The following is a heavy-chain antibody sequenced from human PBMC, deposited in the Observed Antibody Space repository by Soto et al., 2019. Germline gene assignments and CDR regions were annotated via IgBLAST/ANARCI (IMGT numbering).Heavy chain of an antibody. V-gene: IGHV4-31*03. D-gene: IGHD2-21*02. CDR1: GGSISSGGYY. CDR3: ARVCGGDCHYGMDV. Sequence: QVQLQESGPGLVKPSQTLSLTCTVSGGSISSGGYYWSWIRQHPGKGLEWIGYIYYSGSTYYNPSLKSRVTIAVGASKNQFSLKRSSVTAADTAVYYCARVCGGDCHYGMDVWGQGTTVTVSS. CDR2: IYYSGST. J-gene: IGHJ6*02.